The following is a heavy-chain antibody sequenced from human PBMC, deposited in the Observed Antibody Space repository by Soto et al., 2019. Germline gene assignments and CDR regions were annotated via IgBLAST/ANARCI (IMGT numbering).Heavy chain of an antibody. D-gene: IGHD2-2*01. CDR2: IIPIFGTP. CDR3: AGRCDGTNCLAHFDY. V-gene: IGHV1-69*06. CDR1: GYTFTSYG. Sequence: GASVKVSCKASGYTFTSYGINWVRQAPGQGLEWMAGIIPIFGTPNYAQKFQGRVTITADKSTSTAYMELNSLRSEDTAVYYCAGRCDGTNCLAHFDYWGQGTLVTVSS. J-gene: IGHJ4*02.